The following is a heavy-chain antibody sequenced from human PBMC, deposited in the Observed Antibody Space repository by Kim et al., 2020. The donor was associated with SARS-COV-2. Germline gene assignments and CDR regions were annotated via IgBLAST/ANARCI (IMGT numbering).Heavy chain of an antibody. CDR3: ARGQGVFGVATPICLDY. CDR2: ISYDGSNK. Sequence: GGSLRLSCAASGFTFSSYAMHWVRQAPGKGLEWVAVISYDGSNKYYADSVKGRFTISRDNSKNTLYLQMNSLRAEDTAVYYCARGQGVFGVATPICLDYWGQGTLVPVSS. D-gene: IGHD3-3*01. V-gene: IGHV3-30-3*01. CDR1: GFTFSSYA. J-gene: IGHJ4*02.